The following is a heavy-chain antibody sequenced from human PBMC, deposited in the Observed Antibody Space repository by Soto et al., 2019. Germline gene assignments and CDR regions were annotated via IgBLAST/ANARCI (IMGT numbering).Heavy chain of an antibody. CDR1: GGSISSGGYY. J-gene: IGHJ4*02. CDR2: IYYSGST. Sequence: SETLSLTCTVSGGSISSGGYYWSWIRQHPGKGLEWIGYIYYSGSTYYNPSLKSRVTISVDTSKNQFSLKLSSVTAADTTVYYCARVDRAWQPEDYFDYWGQGTLVTVSS. CDR3: ARVDRAWQPEDYFDY. V-gene: IGHV4-31*03. D-gene: IGHD3-22*01.